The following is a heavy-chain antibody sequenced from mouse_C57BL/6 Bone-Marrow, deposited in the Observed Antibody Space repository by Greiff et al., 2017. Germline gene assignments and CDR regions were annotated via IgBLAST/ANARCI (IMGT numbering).Heavy chain of an antibody. J-gene: IGHJ3*01. CDR1: GFSLTSYG. Sequence: VKLMESGPGLVQPSQSLSITCTVSGFSLTSYGVHWVRQSPGKGLEWLGVIWRGGSTDYNAAFMSRLSITKDNSKSQVFFKMNSLQADDTAIYXCAKGPYYYGSSLAYWGQGTLVTVSA. CDR3: AKGPYYYGSSLAY. D-gene: IGHD1-1*01. V-gene: IGHV2-5*01. CDR2: IWRGGST.